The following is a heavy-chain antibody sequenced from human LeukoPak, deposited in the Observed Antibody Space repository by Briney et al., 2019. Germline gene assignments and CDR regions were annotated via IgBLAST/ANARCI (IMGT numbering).Heavy chain of an antibody. Sequence: ASVKVSCKASGYTFTGYYMHWVRQAPGQGLEWMGRINPNSGGTNYAQKFQGRVTMTRDTSISTAYMELSRLRSDDTAVYYCASLRYSSSWHDYWGQGTRVTVSS. J-gene: IGHJ4*02. CDR2: INPNSGGT. CDR1: GYTFTGYY. D-gene: IGHD6-13*01. V-gene: IGHV1-2*06. CDR3: ASLRYSSSWHDY.